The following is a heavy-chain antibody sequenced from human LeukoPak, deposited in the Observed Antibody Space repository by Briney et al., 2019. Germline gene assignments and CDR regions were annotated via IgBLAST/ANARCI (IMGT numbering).Heavy chain of an antibody. CDR1: GGPISDYY. CDR2: IYYSGGTGDT. D-gene: IGHD3-10*01. J-gene: IGHJ4*02. CDR3: ARSGAPYYFSF. V-gene: IGHV4-59*01. Sequence: SETLSLTCSVSGGPISDYYWSWIRQSRAEGLEWIGYIYYSGGTGDTNYNPSLHIVVTISVDASKNQFSLKLNSVTAADTAVYYCARSGAPYYFSFWGQGIRVTVSS.